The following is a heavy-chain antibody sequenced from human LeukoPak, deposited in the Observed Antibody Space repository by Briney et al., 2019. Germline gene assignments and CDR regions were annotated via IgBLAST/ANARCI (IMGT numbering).Heavy chain of an antibody. CDR3: ARVLRGSRDYYFDY. Sequence: SVKVSCKASGYTFTSYGISWVRQAPGQGLEWMGRIIPILGIANYAQKFQGRVTITADKSTSTAYMELSSLRSEDTAVYYCARVLRGSRDYYFDYWGQGTLVTVSS. CDR2: IIPILGIA. CDR1: GYTFTSYG. V-gene: IGHV1-69*04. D-gene: IGHD3-3*01. J-gene: IGHJ4*02.